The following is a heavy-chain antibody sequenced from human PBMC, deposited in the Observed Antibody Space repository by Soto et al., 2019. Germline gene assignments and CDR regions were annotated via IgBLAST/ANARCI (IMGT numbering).Heavy chain of an antibody. CDR3: ARLSGSYNDRYFDY. Sequence: SETLSLTCTDSGGSTSSSSYQWVWIRQHPGKGLEWIGNVYYNGNTYYNPSLKSRLTISVDTSNNQFSLKVKSVTAADTAVYYCARLSGSYNDRYFDYWGQGTLVTLSS. J-gene: IGHJ4*02. D-gene: IGHD1-26*01. V-gene: IGHV4-39*01. CDR2: VYYNGNT. CDR1: GGSTSSSSYQ.